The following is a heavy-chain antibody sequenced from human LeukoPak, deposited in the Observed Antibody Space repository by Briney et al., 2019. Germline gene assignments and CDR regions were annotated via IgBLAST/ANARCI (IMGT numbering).Heavy chain of an antibody. Sequence: GGSLRLSCAASAFTFSRYWTTWVRQAPGKGLEWVANINEDGSEKYYLDSVRGRFTISRDNAKNSLYLQMNSLRAEDTAVYYCARDSVQLVAAKYYYYYMDVWGKGTTVTISS. CDR3: ARDSVQLVAAKYYYYYMDV. D-gene: IGHD2-15*01. CDR2: INEDGSEK. CDR1: AFTFSRYW. J-gene: IGHJ6*03. V-gene: IGHV3-7*01.